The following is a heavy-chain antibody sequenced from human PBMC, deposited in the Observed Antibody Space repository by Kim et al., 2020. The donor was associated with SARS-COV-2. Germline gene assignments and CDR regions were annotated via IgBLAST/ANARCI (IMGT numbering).Heavy chain of an antibody. J-gene: IGHJ4*02. V-gene: IGHV6-1*01. CDR3: ARDGYDFWSGYYPFDY. CDR1: GDSVSSNSAA. Sequence: SQTLSLTCAISGDSVSSNSAAWNWIRQSPSRGLEWLGRTYYRSKWYNDYAVSVKSRITINPDTSKNQFSLQLNSVTPEDTAVYYCARDGYDFWSGYYPFDYWGQGTLVTVSS. CDR2: TYYRSKWYN. D-gene: IGHD3-3*01.